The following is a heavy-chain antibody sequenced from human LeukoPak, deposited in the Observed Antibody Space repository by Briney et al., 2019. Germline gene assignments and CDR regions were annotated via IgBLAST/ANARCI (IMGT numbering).Heavy chain of an antibody. J-gene: IGHJ4*02. CDR2: IYYSGST. Sequence: PSETLSLTCTVSGGSITSSSYYWGWIRQPPGKGLEWIGSIYYSGSTYYNPSLKSRVTISTDTPKNQFSLRLSSVTAADTAVYYCARSPWLHDPRWGQGTLVTVSS. V-gene: IGHV4-39*01. CDR3: ARSPWLHDPR. D-gene: IGHD5-18*01. CDR1: GGSITSSSYY.